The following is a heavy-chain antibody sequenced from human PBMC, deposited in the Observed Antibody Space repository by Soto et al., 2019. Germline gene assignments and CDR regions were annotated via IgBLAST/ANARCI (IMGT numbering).Heavy chain of an antibody. Sequence: PSETLSLTCTFSAVSIIRGGYFCTWIRQHPWKGLEWIGYIYYNGSTYSNPSLKSRLALSIDTSKNQFSLQLRSVTAADTALYYCARDLARGVHYYGIGGWGQGTMVTVSS. CDR3: ARDLARGVHYYGIGG. V-gene: IGHV4-31*03. CDR1: AVSIIRGGYF. J-gene: IGHJ6*02. CDR2: IYYNGST. D-gene: IGHD2-8*01.